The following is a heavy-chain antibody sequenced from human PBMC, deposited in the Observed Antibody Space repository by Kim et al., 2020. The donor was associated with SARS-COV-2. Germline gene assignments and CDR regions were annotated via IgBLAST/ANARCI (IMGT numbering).Heavy chain of an antibody. CDR3: ARGVSSAWTLRAWFDP. CDR1: GASISSSSC. Sequence: SETLSLTCVVSGASISSSSCWSWVRQPPGKGLEWIGEVDHSGTTSYNVSLKSRVTISVDKSKNQFSLRLNSVSAADTAVYYCARGVSSAWTLRAWFDPWIQGTLVTVST. J-gene: IGHJ5*02. V-gene: IGHV4-4*02. CDR2: VDHSGTT. D-gene: IGHD3-22*01.